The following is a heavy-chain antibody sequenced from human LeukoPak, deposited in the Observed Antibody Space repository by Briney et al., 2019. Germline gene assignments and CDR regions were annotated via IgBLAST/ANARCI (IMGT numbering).Heavy chain of an antibody. V-gene: IGHV4-4*07. CDR3: ARDSSSWSFLDY. J-gene: IGHJ4*02. D-gene: IGHD6-13*01. Sequence: SETLSLTCTVSGGSISSYYWSWIRQPAGKGLEWIGRIYTSGSTNYNPSLKNRVTMSVDTSKNQFSLKLSSVTAADTAVYYCARDSSSWSFLDYWGQGTLVTVSS. CDR2: IYTSGST. CDR1: GGSISSYY.